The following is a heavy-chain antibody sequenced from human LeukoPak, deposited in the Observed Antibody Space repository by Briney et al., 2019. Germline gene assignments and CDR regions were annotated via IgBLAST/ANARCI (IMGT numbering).Heavy chain of an antibody. CDR1: GYSFSDFY. Sequence: GASLKVSCKASGYSFSDFYIHWVRQAPGQGLEWMGWINPKSGATTYAERFRGRVTMTRDTSFNTVYLELTSLYSDDTAVFYCARDYSDGYNRRDAFDIWGQGTTLIVSS. V-gene: IGHV1-2*02. J-gene: IGHJ3*02. D-gene: IGHD5-18*01. CDR2: INPKSGAT. CDR3: ARDYSDGYNRRDAFDI.